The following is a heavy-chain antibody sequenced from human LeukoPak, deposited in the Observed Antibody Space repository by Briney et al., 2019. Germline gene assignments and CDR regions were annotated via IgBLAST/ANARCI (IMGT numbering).Heavy chain of an antibody. CDR3: AREKIFGVSSPHVFDY. V-gene: IGHV3-21*01. CDR2: ISTSSSSI. CDR1: GFAFSTYS. D-gene: IGHD3-3*01. J-gene: IGHJ4*02. Sequence: GGSLRLSCAASGFAFSTYSMNWARQAPGKGLEWASFISTSSSSIYYADSVKGRFTISRDNAKNSLYLQMNSLRAEDTAVYYCAREKIFGVSSPHVFDYWGQGTLVTVSS.